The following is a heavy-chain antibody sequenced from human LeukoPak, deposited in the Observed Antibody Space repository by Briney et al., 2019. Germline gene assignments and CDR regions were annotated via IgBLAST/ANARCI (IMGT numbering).Heavy chain of an antibody. D-gene: IGHD2-2*01. CDR1: GFTFSSYA. V-gene: IGHV3-30*04. J-gene: IGHJ4*02. CDR2: ISYDGSNK. Sequence: GGSLRLSCAASGFTFSSYAMHWVRQAPGKGLEWVAVISYDGSNKYYADSVKGRFTISRDNSKNTLYLQMNSLRAEDTAVYYCARVGVDCSSTSCYEVYFDYWGQGTLVTVSS. CDR3: ARVGVDCSSTSCYEVYFDY.